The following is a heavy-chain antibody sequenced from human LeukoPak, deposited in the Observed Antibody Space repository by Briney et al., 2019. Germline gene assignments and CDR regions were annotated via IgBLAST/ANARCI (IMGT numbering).Heavy chain of an antibody. J-gene: IGHJ4*02. CDR3: ARDGSEQWLELGGNDY. D-gene: IGHD6-19*01. CDR2: ISYDGSNK. CDR1: RFTFSSYA. Sequence: GGSLRLSCAASRFTFSSYAMHWVRQAPGKGLEWVAVISYDGSNKYYADSVKGRFTISRDNSKNTLYLQMDSLRAEDTAVYYCARDGSEQWLELGGNDYWGQGTLVTVSS. V-gene: IGHV3-30-3*01.